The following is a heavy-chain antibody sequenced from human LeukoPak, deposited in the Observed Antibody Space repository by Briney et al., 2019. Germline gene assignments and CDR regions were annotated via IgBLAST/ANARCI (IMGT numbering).Heavy chain of an antibody. Sequence: SVKVSCKASGGTFSSYAISWVRQAPGQGLEWMGGIIPIFGTANYAQKFQGRGTITTDESTSTAYMELSSLRSEDTAVYYCARGGGSYVSWFDPWGQGTLVTVSS. CDR3: ARGGGSYVSWFDP. J-gene: IGHJ5*02. CDR1: GGTFSSYA. D-gene: IGHD1-26*01. CDR2: IIPIFGTA. V-gene: IGHV1-69*05.